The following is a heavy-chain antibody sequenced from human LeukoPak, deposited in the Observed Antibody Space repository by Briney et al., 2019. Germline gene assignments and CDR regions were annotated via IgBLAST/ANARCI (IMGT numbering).Heavy chain of an antibody. CDR1: GYTFTGYY. CDR3: ARSRRVGNGEYPDY. D-gene: IGHD3-10*01. Sequence: GASVKVSCKASGYTFTGYYMHWVRKTPGQGPEWMGWINPNTGDTNCGRKFQGRVTMTRDTSINTAYMELRSLRSDDTAVYYCARSRRVGNGEYPDYWGQGTLVTVSS. CDR2: INPNTGDT. V-gene: IGHV1-2*02. J-gene: IGHJ4*02.